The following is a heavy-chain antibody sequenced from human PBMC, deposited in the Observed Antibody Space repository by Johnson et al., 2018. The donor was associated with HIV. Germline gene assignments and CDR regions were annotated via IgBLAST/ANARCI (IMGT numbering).Heavy chain of an antibody. CDR1: GFTFSSYD. D-gene: IGHD2-15*01. CDR3: ARGGYCSGGSCYPGAFDI. CDR2: IGTAGDT. J-gene: IGHJ3*02. V-gene: IGHV3-13*01. Sequence: VQLMESGGGVVQPGGSLRLSCAASGFTFSSYDMHWVRQATGKGLEWVSAIGTAGDTYYPGSVKGRFTISRDNSKNTLYLQMNSLRAGVTAVYYCARGGYCSGGSCYPGAFDIWGQGTMVTVSS.